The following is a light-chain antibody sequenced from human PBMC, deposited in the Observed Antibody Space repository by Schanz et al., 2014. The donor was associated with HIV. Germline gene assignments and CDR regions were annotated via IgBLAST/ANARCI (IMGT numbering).Light chain of an antibody. CDR1: SGHSKYA. Sequence: QLVLTQSPSASASLGASVKLTCTLSSGHSKYAIAWHQQQPEKGPRYLMKVNSDGSHSKGDGIPDRFSGSSSGAERYLTISSLQPEDEADYYCLFSYSGTWVFGGGTKLTVL. J-gene: IGLJ3*02. V-gene: IGLV4-69*01. CDR3: LFSYSGTWV. CDR2: VNSDGSH.